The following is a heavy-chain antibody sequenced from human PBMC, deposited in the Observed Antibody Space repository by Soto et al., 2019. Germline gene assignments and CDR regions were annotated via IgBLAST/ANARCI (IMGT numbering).Heavy chain of an antibody. CDR3: ASRGYSYGFSLGMDV. CDR1: GGSISSGGYY. D-gene: IGHD5-18*01. J-gene: IGHJ6*02. CDR2: IYYSGST. Sequence: QVQLQESGPGLVKPSQTLSLTCTVSGGSISSGGYYWSWIRQHPGKGLGWIGYIYYSGSTYYNPSLKSRVTISVDTSKNQFSLNLSSVTAADTSVYYCASRGYSYGFSLGMDVWGQGTTVTVSS. V-gene: IGHV4-31*03.